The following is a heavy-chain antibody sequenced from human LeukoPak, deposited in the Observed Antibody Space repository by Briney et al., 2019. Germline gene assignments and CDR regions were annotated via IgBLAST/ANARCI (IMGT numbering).Heavy chain of an antibody. CDR2: IRYDGSNK. Sequence: GGSLRLSCAASGFTFSSYGMHWVRQAPGKGLEWVAFIRYDGSNKYYADSVKGRFTISRDNSKNTLYLQMNSLRAEDTAVYYCAKDRLSRSTIFGLVTTDLNWFDPWGQETLVTVSS. CDR1: GFTFSSYG. V-gene: IGHV3-30*02. CDR3: AKDRLSRSTIFGLVTTDLNWFDP. J-gene: IGHJ5*02. D-gene: IGHD3-3*01.